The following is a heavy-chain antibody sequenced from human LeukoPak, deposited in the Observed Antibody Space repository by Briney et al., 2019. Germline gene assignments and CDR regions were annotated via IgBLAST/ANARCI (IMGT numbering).Heavy chain of an antibody. CDR2: INPNSGGT. V-gene: IGHV1-2*06. Sequence: PGGSLRLSCAASGFTFSSYGMHWVRQAPGQGLEWMGRINPNSGGTNYAQKFQGRVTMTRDTSISTAYMELSRLRSDDTAVYYCARGSGSYSNYWGQGTLVTVSS. CDR1: GFTFSSYG. J-gene: IGHJ4*02. CDR3: ARGSGSYSNY. D-gene: IGHD1-26*01.